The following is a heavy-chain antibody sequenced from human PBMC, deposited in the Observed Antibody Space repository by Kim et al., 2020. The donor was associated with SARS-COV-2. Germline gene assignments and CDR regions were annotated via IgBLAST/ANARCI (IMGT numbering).Heavy chain of an antibody. V-gene: IGHV1-24*01. D-gene: IGHD3-10*01. CDR3: ATGHSLWFGELLAFYY. J-gene: IGHJ4*02. CDR2: FDPEDGET. CDR1: GYTLTELS. Sequence: ASVKVSCKVSGYTLTELSMHWVRQAPGKGLEWMGGFDPEDGETIYAQKFQGRVTMTEDTSTDTAYMELSSLRSEDTAVYYCATGHSLWFGELLAFYYWGQETLVTVSS.